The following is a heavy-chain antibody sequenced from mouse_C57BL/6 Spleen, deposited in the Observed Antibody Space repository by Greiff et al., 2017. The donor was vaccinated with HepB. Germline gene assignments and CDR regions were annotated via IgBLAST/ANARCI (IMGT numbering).Heavy chain of an antibody. CDR1: GFTFSSYA. Sequence: EVHLVESGGGLVKPGGSLKLSCAASGFTFSSYAMSWVRQTPEKRLEWVATISDGGSYTYYPDNVKGRFTISRDNAKNNLYLQMSHLKSEDTAMYYCAREGYDDYDYFDYWGQGTTRTVSS. CDR2: ISDGGSYT. CDR3: AREGYDDYDYFDY. D-gene: IGHD2-3*01. V-gene: IGHV5-4*01. J-gene: IGHJ2*01.